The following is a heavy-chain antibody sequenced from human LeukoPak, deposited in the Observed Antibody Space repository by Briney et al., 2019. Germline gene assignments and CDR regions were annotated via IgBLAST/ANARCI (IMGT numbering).Heavy chain of an antibody. J-gene: IGHJ3*02. CDR1: GFTFSSYW. D-gene: IGHD1-26*01. V-gene: IGHV3-74*01. CDR3: ARDGWELVLNDAFDI. Sequence: GGSLRHSCTPSGFTFSSYWMHWVRQAPGKGLVWVSRINSDGSVTSYADSVKGRFTISRENAKNTLYLQMNSLRAEDTAVYYCARDGWELVLNDAFDIWGQGTVVTVSS. CDR2: INSDGSVT.